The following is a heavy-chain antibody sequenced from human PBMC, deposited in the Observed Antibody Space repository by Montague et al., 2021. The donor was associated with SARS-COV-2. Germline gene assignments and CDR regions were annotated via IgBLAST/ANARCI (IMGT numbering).Heavy chain of an antibody. Sequence: SETLSLTCTVSGGLSNTDPSNSDFWSWIRQTPGKELEWIGWIHYNGYTPSNPSLKSRVTISIDTSKIYFSLRLNFLTATDTAVYYCARGHIFGPEARGSEHWGQGTLVTVAS. V-gene: IGHV4-61*03. CDR1: GGLSNTDPSNSDF. D-gene: IGHD3-3*01. CDR2: IHYNGYT. CDR3: ARGHIFGPEARGSEH. J-gene: IGHJ1*01.